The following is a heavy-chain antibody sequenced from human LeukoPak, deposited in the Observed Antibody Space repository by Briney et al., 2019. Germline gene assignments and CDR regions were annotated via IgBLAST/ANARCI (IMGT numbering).Heavy chain of an antibody. CDR2: SHHSGSS. CDR1: GGSFSSYY. CDR3: SRDGIDSNYFDL. D-gene: IGHD4-11*01. Sequence: SETLSLTCTVSGGSFSSYYWSWIRQQPGKGLECICYSHHSGSSYYNPSLNSRVMISVYRSANHYSLKVSSVTAADTAAYYCSRDGIDSNYFDLWGQGTLVTVSS. V-gene: IGHV4-59*12. J-gene: IGHJ4*02.